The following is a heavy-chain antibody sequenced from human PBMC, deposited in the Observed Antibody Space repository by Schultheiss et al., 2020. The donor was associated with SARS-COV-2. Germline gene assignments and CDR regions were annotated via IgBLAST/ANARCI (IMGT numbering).Heavy chain of an antibody. CDR1: GYTFTSYG. J-gene: IGHJ4*02. Sequence: ASVKVSCKTSGYTFTSYGISWVRQAPGQGLEWMGWISAYNGNTNYAQKLQGRVTMTTDTSTNTAYLELRSLTSDDTAVYYCAKYRGWYARPPLLFDYWGQGILVTVSS. V-gene: IGHV1-18*04. CDR3: AKYRGWYARPPLLFDY. D-gene: IGHD6-19*01. CDR2: ISAYNGNT.